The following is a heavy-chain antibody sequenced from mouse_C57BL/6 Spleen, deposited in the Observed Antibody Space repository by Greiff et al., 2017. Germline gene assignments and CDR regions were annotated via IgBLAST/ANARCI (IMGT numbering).Heavy chain of an antibody. D-gene: IGHD3-2*02. Sequence: VQGVESGPGLVQPSQSLSITCTVSGFSLTSYGVHWVRQSPGKGLEWLGVIWRGGSTDYNAAFMSRLSITKDNSKSQVFFKMNSLQADDTAIYYCAKDSSGYMRMDYWGQGTSVTVSS. CDR2: IWRGGST. CDR1: GFSLTSYG. CDR3: AKDSSGYMRMDY. V-gene: IGHV2-5*01. J-gene: IGHJ4*01.